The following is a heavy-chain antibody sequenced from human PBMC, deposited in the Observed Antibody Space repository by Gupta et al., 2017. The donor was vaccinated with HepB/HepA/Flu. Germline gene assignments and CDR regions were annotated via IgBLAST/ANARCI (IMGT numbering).Heavy chain of an antibody. J-gene: IGHJ6*02. V-gene: IGHV3-30*04. CDR1: GFTFSTYS. D-gene: IGHD2-2*01. CDR3: ARSHFTNNWIYGMDV. Sequence: QVQLVESGGGVVQPGGSLRLSCAGSGFTFSTYSMYWVRQAPGKGLEWVAIITYDGSNKYYADSVKGRFTISRDNSKDTLYLQMDSLRGEDTAVFYCARSHFTNNWIYGMDVWGQGTTVTVSS. CDR2: ITYDGSNK.